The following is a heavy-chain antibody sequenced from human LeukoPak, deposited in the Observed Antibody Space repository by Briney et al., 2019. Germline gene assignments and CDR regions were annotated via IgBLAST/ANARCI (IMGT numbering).Heavy chain of an antibody. CDR3: ARRDYYYDSSGYYAFDI. D-gene: IGHD3-22*01. CDR2: ISAYNGNT. J-gene: IGHJ3*02. CDR1: GYTFTIYG. V-gene: IGHV1-18*01. Sequence: ASVTVSCTASGYTFTIYGISWVRQAPGQGLEWMGWISAYNGNTNYAQKLQGRVTMTTDTSTSTAYMELRSLRSDDTAVYYCARRDYYYDSSGYYAFDIWGRETMVTVSS.